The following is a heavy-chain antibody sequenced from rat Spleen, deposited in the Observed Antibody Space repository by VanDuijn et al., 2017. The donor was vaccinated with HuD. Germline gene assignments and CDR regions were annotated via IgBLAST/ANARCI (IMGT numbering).Heavy chain of an antibody. CDR2: IWSGGST. CDR1: GFSLTSYH. Sequence: QVQLKESGPGLVQPSQTLSLTCTVSGFSLTSYHVSWVRQPPGKGLEWMGVIWSGGSTAYNSLLKSRLSITRDISESQVFLEMNSLQTEATATYYCARADRETYAHFDHWGQGVMVTVSS. V-gene: IGHV2-43*01. CDR3: ARADRETYAHFDH. J-gene: IGHJ2*01. D-gene: IGHD1-6*01.